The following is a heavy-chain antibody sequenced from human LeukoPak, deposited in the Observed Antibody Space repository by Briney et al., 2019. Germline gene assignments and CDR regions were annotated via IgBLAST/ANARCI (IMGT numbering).Heavy chain of an antibody. CDR2: ISAYNGNT. D-gene: IGHD3-22*01. V-gene: IGHV1-18*01. CDR1: GYTFTSYG. J-gene: IGHJ4*02. Sequence: ASVKVSCKASGYTFTSYGISWVRQAPGQGLEWMGWISAYNGNTNYAQKLQGRVTMTTDTSTSTAYMELRSLRSEDTAVYYCASTYYYDSSGYYPIYYFDYWGQGTLVTVSS. CDR3: ASTYYYDSSGYYPIYYFDY.